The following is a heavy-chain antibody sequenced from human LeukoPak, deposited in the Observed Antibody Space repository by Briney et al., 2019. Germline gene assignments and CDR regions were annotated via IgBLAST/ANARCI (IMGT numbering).Heavy chain of an antibody. CDR3: ARGRSTGYPYYFEY. J-gene: IGHJ4*02. Sequence: ASVKVSCKASGYTFTSYDINWVRQATGQGLEWKGWMNPNSGSTGYAQKFQGRVTITRNTSISTAYMELSGLRSEDTAVYYCARGRSTGYPYYFEYWGQGTLVTVSS. CDR1: GYTFTSYD. V-gene: IGHV1-8*03. D-gene: IGHD5-12*01. CDR2: MNPNSGST.